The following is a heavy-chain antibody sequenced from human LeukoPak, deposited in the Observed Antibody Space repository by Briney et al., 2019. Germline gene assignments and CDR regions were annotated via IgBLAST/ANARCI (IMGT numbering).Heavy chain of an antibody. D-gene: IGHD6-6*01. CDR3: ARVSSYSFYYYYYMDV. Sequence: GASVKVSCKASGYTFTSYDIKWVRQATGQGLEWMGWMNPNSGNTGYAQKFQGRVTMTRNTSISTAYMELSSLRSEDTAVYYCARVSSYSFYYYYYMDVWGKGTTVTVSS. V-gene: IGHV1-8*01. CDR1: GYTFTSYD. CDR2: MNPNSGNT. J-gene: IGHJ6*03.